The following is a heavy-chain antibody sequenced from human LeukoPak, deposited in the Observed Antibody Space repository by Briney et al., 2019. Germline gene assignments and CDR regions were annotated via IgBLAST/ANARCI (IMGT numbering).Heavy chain of an antibody. V-gene: IGHV3-11*01. CDR3: ARDLMAEAGPWDLFDY. Sequence: GGSLRLSCAASGFTFSDYYMSWIRQAPGKGLEWVSYISSSGSTIYYADSVKGRFTISRDNAKNSLYLQMNSLRDEDTAVYYCARDLMAEAGPWDLFDYWGQGTLVTVSS. D-gene: IGHD6-19*01. CDR1: GFTFSDYY. CDR2: ISSSGSTI. J-gene: IGHJ4*02.